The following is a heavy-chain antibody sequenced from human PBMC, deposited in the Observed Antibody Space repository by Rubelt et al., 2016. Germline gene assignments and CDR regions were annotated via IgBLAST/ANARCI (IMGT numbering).Heavy chain of an antibody. D-gene: IGHD6-19*01. CDR3: ARGTAVAGTSYSMDV. Sequence: QVQLQESGPGLMKPSQTLSLTCTVSGGSISSGGYYWSWIRQHPGKGLEWIGYIYYSGRTNYNPSLKSRGTISVDTSKNQFSRKLSAVTAADTAVYYCARGTAVAGTSYSMDVWGQGTTVTVSS. CDR2: IYYSGRT. CDR1: GGSISSGGYY. J-gene: IGHJ6*02. V-gene: IGHV4-31*03.